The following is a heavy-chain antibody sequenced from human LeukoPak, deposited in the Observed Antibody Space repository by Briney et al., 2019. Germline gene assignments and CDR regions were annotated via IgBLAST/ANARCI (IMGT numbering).Heavy chain of an antibody. V-gene: IGHV4-39*07. Sequence: NASETLSLTCTVSGGSISSSSYYWGWIRQPPGKGLEWIGSIYYSGSTYYNPSLKSRVTISVDTSKNQFSLKLSSVTAADTAVYYCARAGGSPEYFHYWGQGTLVTVSS. J-gene: IGHJ1*01. CDR3: ARAGGSPEYFHY. CDR2: IYYSGST. CDR1: GGSISSSSYY. D-gene: IGHD1-26*01.